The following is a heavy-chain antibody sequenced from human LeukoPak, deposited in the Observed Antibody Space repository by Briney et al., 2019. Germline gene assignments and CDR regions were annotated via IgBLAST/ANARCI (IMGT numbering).Heavy chain of an antibody. Sequence: GGSLRLSCAASGFTFSSYGMHWVRQAPGKGLEWVAVISYDGSNKYYADSVKGRFTISRDNSKNTLYLQMNSLRAEDTAVYYCAKAAPVRGVIITWALDYWGQGTLVTVSS. CDR3: AKAAPVRGVIITWALDY. CDR2: ISYDGSNK. V-gene: IGHV3-30*18. D-gene: IGHD3-10*01. CDR1: GFTFSSYG. J-gene: IGHJ4*02.